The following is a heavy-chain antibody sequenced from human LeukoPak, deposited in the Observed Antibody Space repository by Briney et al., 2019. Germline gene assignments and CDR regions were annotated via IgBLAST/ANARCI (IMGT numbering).Heavy chain of an antibody. D-gene: IGHD4-23*01. CDR1: GGSISSGGYY. J-gene: IGHJ4*02. Sequence: SQTLSLTCTVSGGSISSGGYYWSWIRQHPGKGLEWVGYIYYSGSTYYNPSLKSRVTISVDTSKNQFSLKLSSVTAADTAVYYCARADTVVINYFDYWGQGTLVTVSS. V-gene: IGHV4-31*03. CDR3: ARADTVVINYFDY. CDR2: IYYSGST.